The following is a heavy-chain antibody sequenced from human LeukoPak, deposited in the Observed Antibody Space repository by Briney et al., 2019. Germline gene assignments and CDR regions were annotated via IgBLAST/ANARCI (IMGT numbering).Heavy chain of an antibody. Sequence: SLTLTCTASGFTFGDYAMSWVRQAPGKGLEWVGFIRSKAYGGTTEYAASVKGRFTISRDDSKSIAYLQMNSLKTEDTAVYYCTRAYYYDSSGYYYPHYFDYWGQGTLVTVSS. D-gene: IGHD3-22*01. J-gene: IGHJ4*02. CDR3: TRAYYYDSSGYYYPHYFDY. CDR1: GFTFGDYA. CDR2: IRSKAYGGTT. V-gene: IGHV3-49*04.